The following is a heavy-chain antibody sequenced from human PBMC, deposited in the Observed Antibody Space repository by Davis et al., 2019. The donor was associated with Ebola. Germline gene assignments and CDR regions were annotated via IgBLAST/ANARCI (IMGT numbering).Heavy chain of an antibody. CDR3: VRDNGYSSG. V-gene: IGHV3-23*01. Sequence: GESLKISCAASGFTFSSYAMSWVRQAPGKGLEWVSAISGSGGSTYYTNSVKGRFTISRDNSKNTLYLQMNSLRVEDTAVYYCVRDNGYSSGWGQGTLVTVSS. CDR1: GFTFSSYA. J-gene: IGHJ4*02. CDR2: ISGSGGST. D-gene: IGHD6-19*01.